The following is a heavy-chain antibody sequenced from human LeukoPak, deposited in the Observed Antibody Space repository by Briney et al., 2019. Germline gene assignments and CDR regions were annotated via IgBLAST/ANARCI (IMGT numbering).Heavy chain of an antibody. J-gene: IGHJ4*02. V-gene: IGHV3-23*01. CDR1: GFTFSSYA. D-gene: IGHD2-21*02. CDR2: ISGSGGST. Sequence: GGSLRLSCAASGFTFSSYAMSWVRQAPGKGLEWVSVISGSGGSTYYADSVKGRFTVSRDNSKNTLYVQMESLRAEDTAVYYCAKDFVVVPGNVNYFDYWGQGTLVTVSS. CDR3: AKDFVVVPGNVNYFDY.